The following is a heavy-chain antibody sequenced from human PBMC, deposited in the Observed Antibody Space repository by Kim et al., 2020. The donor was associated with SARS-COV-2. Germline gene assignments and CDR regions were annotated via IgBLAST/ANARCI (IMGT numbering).Heavy chain of an antibody. CDR3: ARVSGVYPLHFDY. CDR1: GFAFRGST. V-gene: IGHV3-21*01. CDR2: ISNSADYI. Sequence: GGSLRLSCAASGFAFRGSTMTWVRQPPGKGLEWVSSISNSADYIVYAYSVRGRFTISRDNAENSLYLHMNSLRAEDTAIYYCARVSGVYPLHFDYWGQGT. D-gene: IGHD2-8*01. J-gene: IGHJ4*02.